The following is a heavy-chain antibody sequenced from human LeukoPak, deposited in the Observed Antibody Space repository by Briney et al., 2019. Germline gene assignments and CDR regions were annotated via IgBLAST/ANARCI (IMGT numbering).Heavy chain of an antibody. D-gene: IGHD6-13*01. CDR1: GGSFSGYY. V-gene: IGHV4-34*01. Sequence: PSETLSLTCAVYGGSFSGYYWSWIRQPPGKGLEWIGEINHSGSTNYNPSLKSRVTISVDTSKNQFSLKLSSVTAADTAVYYCARHARLSIAAAGKYWGQGTLVTVSS. CDR2: INHSGST. CDR3: ARHARLSIAAAGKY. J-gene: IGHJ4*02.